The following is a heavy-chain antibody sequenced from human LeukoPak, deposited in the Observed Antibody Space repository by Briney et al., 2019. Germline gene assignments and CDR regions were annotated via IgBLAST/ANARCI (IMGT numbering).Heavy chain of an antibody. Sequence: NPGGSLRLSCAASGFTFSSYAMSWVRQAPGKGLEWVSAISGSGGSTFYADSVKGRFSISRDNSKNTLYLQMSSLSAEDTAMYYCVRENGGAAAGHEASYSYYAFDVWGQGTTVTVSS. D-gene: IGHD6-13*01. V-gene: IGHV3-23*01. J-gene: IGHJ6*02. CDR3: VRENGGAAAGHEASYSYYAFDV. CDR2: ISGSGGST. CDR1: GFTFSSYA.